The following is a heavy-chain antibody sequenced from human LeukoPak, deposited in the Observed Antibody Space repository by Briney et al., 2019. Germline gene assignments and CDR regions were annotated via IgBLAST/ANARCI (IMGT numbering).Heavy chain of an antibody. V-gene: IGHV3-30*18. CDR1: GFTFSSYG. D-gene: IGHD1-1*01. J-gene: IGHJ4*02. CDR3: AKGDNWNEDGGLGY. CDR2: ISYDGSNK. Sequence: GRSLRLSCAASGFTFSSYGMHWGRPAPGKGLEWGAVISYDGSNKYYADSVKGRFTISRDNSKNTLYLQMNSLRAEDTAVYYCAKGDNWNEDGGLGYWGQGTLVTVPS.